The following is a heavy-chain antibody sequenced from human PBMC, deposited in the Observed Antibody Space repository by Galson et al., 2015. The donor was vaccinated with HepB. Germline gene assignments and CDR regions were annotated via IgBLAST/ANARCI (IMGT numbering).Heavy chain of an antibody. J-gene: IGHJ4*02. CDR2: IYYSGST. CDR3: ARDADYYGSAGYYDY. D-gene: IGHD3-22*01. CDR1: GGSISSYY. V-gene: IGHV4-59*01. Sequence: SETLSLTCTVSGGSISSYYWSWIRQPPGKGLEWIGYIYYSGSTNYNPSLKSRVTISVDTSKSQFSLKLSSVTAADTAVYYCARDADYYGSAGYYDYWGQGTLVTVSS.